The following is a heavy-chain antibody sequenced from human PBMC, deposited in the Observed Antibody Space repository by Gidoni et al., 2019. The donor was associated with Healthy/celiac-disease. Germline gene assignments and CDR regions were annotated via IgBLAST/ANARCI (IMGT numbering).Heavy chain of an antibody. CDR1: GGSISSGSHY. J-gene: IGHJ4*02. D-gene: IGHD5-12*01. CDR2: IYNSGST. CDR3: ARESRLNYGGYGYFDY. V-gene: IGHV4-61*02. Sequence: QVQLQESGPGLVMPSHTLSLTCPVSGGSISSGSHYWSWIRQPAGKGLGWIGRIYNSGSTNYNPSLKSRVTMSVDTSKNQFFLKRSSVTAADTAEYYCARESRLNYGGYGYFDYWGQGTLVTVSS.